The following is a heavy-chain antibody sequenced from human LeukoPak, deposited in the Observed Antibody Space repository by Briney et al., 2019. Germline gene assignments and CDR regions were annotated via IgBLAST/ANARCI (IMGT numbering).Heavy chain of an antibody. CDR2: ISGSGGST. D-gene: IGHD1-26*01. V-gene: IGHV3-23*01. Sequence: GGSLRLSCAASGFTFSSYAMSWVRQAPGKGLEWVSAISGSGGSTYYADSVKGRFTIFRDNSKNTLYLQMNSLRAEDTAVYYCAKDQRRAGAFPLDYWGQGTLVTVSS. CDR1: GFTFSSYA. CDR3: AKDQRRAGAFPLDY. J-gene: IGHJ4*02.